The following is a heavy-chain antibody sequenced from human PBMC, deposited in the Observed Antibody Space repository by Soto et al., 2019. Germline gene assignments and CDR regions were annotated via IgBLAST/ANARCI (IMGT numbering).Heavy chain of an antibody. J-gene: IGHJ4*02. CDR1: GGSVSSGSYY. CDR2: IYYSGST. D-gene: IGHD3-22*01. CDR3: ARDRGSYYDSSGSFDY. Sequence: QVQLQESGPGLVKPSETLSLTCTVSGGSVSSGSYYWSWIRQPPGKVLEWIGYIYYSGSTNYNPSLKSRVTISVDTSKNQFSLKLSSVTAADTAVYYCARDRGSYYDSSGSFDYWGQGTLVTVSS. V-gene: IGHV4-61*01.